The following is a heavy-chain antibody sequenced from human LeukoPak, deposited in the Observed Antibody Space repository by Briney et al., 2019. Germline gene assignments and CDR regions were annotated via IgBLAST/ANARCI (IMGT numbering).Heavy chain of an antibody. D-gene: IGHD3-10*01. J-gene: IGHJ5*02. CDR1: GGTFSSYA. CDR3: ARDSWHVMVRGVIGATSWFDP. CDR2: IIPIFGTA. Sequence: ASVKVSCKASGGTFSSYAISWVRQAPGQGLEWMGGIIPIFGTANYAQKFQGRVTITADESTSTAYMELSSLRSEDTAVYYCARDSWHVMVRGVIGATSWFDPWGQGTLVTVSS. V-gene: IGHV1-69*13.